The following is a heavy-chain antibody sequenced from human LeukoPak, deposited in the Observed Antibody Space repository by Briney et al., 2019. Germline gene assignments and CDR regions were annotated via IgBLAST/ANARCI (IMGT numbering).Heavy chain of an antibody. CDR3: ARDGGSSSWIDY. CDR2: IYYSGST. V-gene: IGHV4-59*01. CDR1: GGSISSYY. Sequence: SETLPLTCTVSGGSISSYYWSWIRQPPGKGLEWIGYIYYSGSTNYNPSLKSRVTISVDTSKNQFSLKLSSVTAADTAVYYCARDGGSSSWIDYWGQGTLVTVSS. D-gene: IGHD6-13*01. J-gene: IGHJ4*02.